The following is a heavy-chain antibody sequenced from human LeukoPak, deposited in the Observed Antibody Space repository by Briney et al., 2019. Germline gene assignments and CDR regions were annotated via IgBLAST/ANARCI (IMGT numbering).Heavy chain of an antibody. D-gene: IGHD3-22*01. CDR2: MNPNSGNT. CDR3: ARAGSGYYYLGSRYYYYMDV. J-gene: IGHJ6*03. Sequence: ASVKVSCKASGYTFTSYDTNWVRQATGQGLEWMGWMNPNSGNTGYAQKFQGRVTMTRNTSISTAYMELSSLRSEDTAVYYCARAGSGYYYLGSRYYYYMDVWGKGTTVTVSS. CDR1: GYTFTSYD. V-gene: IGHV1-8*01.